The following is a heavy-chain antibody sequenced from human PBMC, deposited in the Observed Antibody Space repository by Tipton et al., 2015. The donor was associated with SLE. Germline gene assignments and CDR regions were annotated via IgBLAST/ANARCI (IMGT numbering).Heavy chain of an antibody. V-gene: IGHV4-39*07. J-gene: IGHJ5*02. CDR1: GDSITRSDCY. Sequence: TLSLTCKVSGDSITRSDCYWGWIRQPPGKGLEWIGNIYYTGRTYYNPSLNSRVTVSVDTPKNQFSLNLNSVTAADTAVYYCARHVRGVAGWFDPWGQGTLVTVSS. D-gene: IGHD3-10*01. CDR3: ARHVRGVAGWFDP. CDR2: IYYTGRT.